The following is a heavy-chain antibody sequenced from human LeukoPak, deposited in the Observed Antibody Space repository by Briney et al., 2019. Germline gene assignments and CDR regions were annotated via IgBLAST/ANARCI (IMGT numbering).Heavy chain of an antibody. J-gene: IGHJ4*02. V-gene: IGHV4-31*03. CDR1: GGSISSGDYY. Sequence: SETLSLTCTVSGGSISSGDYYWNWIRQHPGKGLEWIGYIYYSGSTYYNPSLKSRVTISVDTSKNQFSLKVSSVTAADTAVYYCARLDTDTWYFDYWGQGTLVTVSS. CDR2: IYYSGST. CDR3: ARLDTDTWYFDY. D-gene: IGHD5-18*01.